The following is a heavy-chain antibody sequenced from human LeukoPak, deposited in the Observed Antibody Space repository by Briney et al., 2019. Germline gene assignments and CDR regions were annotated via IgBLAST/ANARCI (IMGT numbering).Heavy chain of an antibody. CDR3: ARDKGDFGVVIIDY. CDR2: IYTSGST. CDR1: GGSISSYY. J-gene: IGHJ4*02. Sequence: SETLSLTCTVSGGSISSYYWSWIRQPAGKGLEWIGRIYTSGSTNYNPSLKSRVTMSVDMSKNQFSLRLSSVTAADTAVYYCARDKGDFGVVIIDYWGQGTLVTVSS. V-gene: IGHV4-4*07. D-gene: IGHD3-3*01.